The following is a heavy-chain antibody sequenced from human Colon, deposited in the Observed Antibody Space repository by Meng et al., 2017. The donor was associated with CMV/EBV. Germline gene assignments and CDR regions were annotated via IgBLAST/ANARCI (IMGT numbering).Heavy chain of an antibody. CDR3: ARVGDSYYYYGMDV. CDR2: IYYSGST. CDR1: GGSISSYY. J-gene: IGHJ6*02. D-gene: IGHD3-10*01. V-gene: IGHV4-59*01. Sequence: GSLRLSCTVSGGSISSYYWSWIRQPPGKGLEWIGYIYYSGSTNYNPSLKSRVTISVDTSKNQFSLKLSSVTAADTAVYYCARVGDSYYYYGMDVWGQGTTVTVSS.